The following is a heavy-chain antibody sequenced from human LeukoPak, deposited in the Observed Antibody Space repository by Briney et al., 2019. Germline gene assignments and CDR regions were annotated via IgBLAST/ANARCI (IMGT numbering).Heavy chain of an antibody. CDR2: IYSDGST. CDR1: GFTVSSNY. V-gene: IGHV3-53*01. Sequence: PGGSLRLSCAASGFTVSSNYMSWVRQAPGKGLEWVSVIYSDGSTYYADSVKGRFTISRDNSKNTLYLQMNSLRAEDTAVYYCARALYDMLTNTVPGMDVWGQGTTVTVSS. CDR3: ARALYDMLTNTVPGMDV. J-gene: IGHJ6*02. D-gene: IGHD3-9*01.